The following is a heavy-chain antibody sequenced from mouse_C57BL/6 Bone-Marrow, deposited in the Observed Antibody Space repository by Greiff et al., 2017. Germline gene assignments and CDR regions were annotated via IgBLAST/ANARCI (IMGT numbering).Heavy chain of an antibody. Sequence: EVKLMESGGGLVQPGGSLSLSCAASGFTFTDYYMSWVRQPPGKALEWLGFIRNKANGYTTEYSASVKGRFTISRDNSQSILYLQMNALRAEDSATYYCARYDWDVGAYWGQGTLVTVSA. CDR1: GFTFTDYY. V-gene: IGHV7-3*01. J-gene: IGHJ3*01. CDR3: ARYDWDVGAY. CDR2: IRNKANGYTT. D-gene: IGHD4-1*01.